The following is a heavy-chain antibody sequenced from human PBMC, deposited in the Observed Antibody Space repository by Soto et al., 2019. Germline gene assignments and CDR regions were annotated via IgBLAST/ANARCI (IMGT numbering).Heavy chain of an antibody. J-gene: IGHJ4*02. CDR2: ISAYNGNT. D-gene: IGHD3-22*01. Sequence: SVKVSCKASGYTFTSYGISWVRQAPGQGLEWMGWISAYNGNTNYAQKLQGRVTMTTDTSTSTAYMELRSLRSDDTAVYYCNTYYYDSSGYPHPGYWGQGTLVTVSS. CDR3: NTYYYDSSGYPHPGY. V-gene: IGHV1-18*04. CDR1: GYTFTSYG.